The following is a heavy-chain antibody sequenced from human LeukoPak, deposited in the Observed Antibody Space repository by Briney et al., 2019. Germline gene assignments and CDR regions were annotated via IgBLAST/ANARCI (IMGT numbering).Heavy chain of an antibody. CDR2: ISSKTDSYAT. J-gene: IGHJ4*02. CDR1: GLIFGGST. D-gene: IGHD3-9*01. V-gene: IGHV3-73*01. Sequence: PGGSLKLSCAASGLIFGGSTMHWVRQASGKGLEWVGRISSKTDSYATAYAASVKGRFTISRDDSQNTAYLQMSSLKTEDTAVYYCTSLGLHYDILTGQFTYYFDSWGQGTLVSVSS. CDR3: TSLGLHYDILTGQFTYYFDS.